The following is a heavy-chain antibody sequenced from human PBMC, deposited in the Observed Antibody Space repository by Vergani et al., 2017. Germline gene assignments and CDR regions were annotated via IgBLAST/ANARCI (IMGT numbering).Heavy chain of an antibody. D-gene: IGHD3-10*01. Sequence: QVQLQESGPGLVTPSQTLSLTCSVSGGSFSSDNVYWTGIRQPAGKGLEWIWRIYTSGSTEYNPSLKSRVTISIDTSKNQFSLNLSSVTAADTAVYYCARAQYYNWFDPWGQGRMVTVSS. V-gene: IGHV4-61*02. CDR3: ARAQYYNWFDP. CDR1: GGSFSSDNVY. J-gene: IGHJ5*02. CDR2: IYTSGST.